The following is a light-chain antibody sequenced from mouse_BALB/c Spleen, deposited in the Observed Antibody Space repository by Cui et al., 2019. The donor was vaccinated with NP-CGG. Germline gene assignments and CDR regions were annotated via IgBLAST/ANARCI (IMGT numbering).Light chain of an antibody. J-gene: IGLJ1*01. Sequence: QAVVTHVSALTTSPGETVTLTSRSSSGAVTTRNYANWVQEKPDHLFTGLIGGTNNRTPGVPARFSGSLIGDKAALTITGAQTEDEAIYFCALWYSNHWVFGGGSKLTVL. CDR1: SGAVTTRNY. CDR3: ALWYSNHWV. CDR2: GTN. V-gene: IGLV1*01.